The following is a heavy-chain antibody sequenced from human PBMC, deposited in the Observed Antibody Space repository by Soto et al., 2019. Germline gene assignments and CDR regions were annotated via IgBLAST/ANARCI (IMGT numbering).Heavy chain of an antibody. Sequence: GGSLILSCAASGSTFRSYSMNWVRHAPGKGLEWVSYISSSSSTIYYAAAVKGRFTISRDDGHNSLFLHMDSLRAEDTALYYCARDPTRLHHWGQGTLVTVRS. CDR2: ISSSSSTI. CDR1: GSTFRSYS. CDR3: ARDPTRLHH. V-gene: IGHV3-48*04. J-gene: IGHJ5*02.